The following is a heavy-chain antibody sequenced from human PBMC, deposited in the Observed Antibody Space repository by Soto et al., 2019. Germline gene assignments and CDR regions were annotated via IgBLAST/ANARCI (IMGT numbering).Heavy chain of an antibody. J-gene: IGHJ4*02. Sequence: ASVKVCCNASGYSFTDSYIHWVRQAPGQGLEWMGWINPNCGVTNYAQKFQGRVTITRDTSISTAYMELSRLTSDDAAVYSCARGLQSTTCFDYWGQGTLVTVSS. CDR2: INPNCGVT. CDR1: GYSFTDSY. CDR3: ARGLQSTTCFDY. D-gene: IGHD4-4*01. V-gene: IGHV1-2*02.